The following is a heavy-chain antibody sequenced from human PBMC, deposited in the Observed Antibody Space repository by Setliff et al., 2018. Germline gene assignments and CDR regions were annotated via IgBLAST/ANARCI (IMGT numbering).Heavy chain of an antibody. J-gene: IGHJ4*02. D-gene: IGHD6-19*01. CDR2: IYYSGST. Sequence: SETLSLTCTVSGGSISSSSYYWGWIRQPPGKGLEWIGSIYYSGSTYYNPSLKSRVTISVDTSKNQFSLKLSSVTAADTAVYYCARLYSGWCNYWGQGTLGTVS. V-gene: IGHV4-39*01. CDR3: ARLYSGWCNY. CDR1: GGSISSSSYY.